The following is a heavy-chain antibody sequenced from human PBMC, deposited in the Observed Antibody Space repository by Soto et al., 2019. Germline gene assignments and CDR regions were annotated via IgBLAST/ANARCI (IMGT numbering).Heavy chain of an antibody. CDR1: GYTLTELS. Sequence: ASVKVSCKVSGYTLTELSMHWVRHAPGKGLEWMGGFDPEDGETIYAQKFQGRVTMTKDTSTSTAYMELRSLRSDDTAVYYCARGSGSSPWGWFDPWGQGTLVTVSS. D-gene: IGHD6-6*01. J-gene: IGHJ5*02. V-gene: IGHV1-24*01. CDR2: FDPEDGET. CDR3: ARGSGSSPWGWFDP.